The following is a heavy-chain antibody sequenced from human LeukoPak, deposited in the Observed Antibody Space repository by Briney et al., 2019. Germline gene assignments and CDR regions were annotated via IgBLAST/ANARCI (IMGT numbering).Heavy chain of an antibody. CDR1: GGSISGYY. D-gene: IGHD3-10*01. J-gene: IGHJ1*01. V-gene: IGHV4-59*08. CDR2: VYYSGST. CDR3: ARYGSGSYSDDHFQH. Sequence: PSETLSLTCTVSGGSISGYYWSWIQQPPGRGLEWIGFVYYSGSTKYNPSLKSRVTISVDTSKNQFSLKLTSVTAADTAVYYCARYGSGSYSDDHFQHWGQGTLVTVSS.